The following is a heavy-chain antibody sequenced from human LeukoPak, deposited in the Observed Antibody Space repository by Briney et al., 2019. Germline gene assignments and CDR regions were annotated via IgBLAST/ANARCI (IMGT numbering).Heavy chain of an antibody. Sequence: SVKVSCKASGYTFTSYYMHWVRQAPGQGLEWMGGIIPIFGTANYAQRFQGRVTITADESTSTAYMELSSLRSEDTAVYYCARDSSEFRSLIPHWGQGTLVTVSS. D-gene: IGHD2-21*01. V-gene: IGHV1-69*13. CDR3: ARDSSEFRSLIPH. J-gene: IGHJ1*01. CDR2: IIPIFGTA. CDR1: GYTFTSYY.